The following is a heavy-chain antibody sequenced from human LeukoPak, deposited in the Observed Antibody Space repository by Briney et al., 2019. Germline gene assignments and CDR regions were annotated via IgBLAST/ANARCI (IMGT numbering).Heavy chain of an antibody. CDR3: ARDTTRNYDSSGYHDY. V-gene: IGHV3-33*01. J-gene: IGHJ4*02. CDR1: GFTFSSYG. Sequence: PGRSLRLSCAASGFTFSSYGMHWVRQAPGKGLEWVAVIWYDGSNKYYADSVKGRFTISRDNSKNTLYLQMNSLRAEDTAVYYCARDTTRNYDSSGYHDYWGQGTLVTVSS. D-gene: IGHD3-22*01. CDR2: IWYDGSNK.